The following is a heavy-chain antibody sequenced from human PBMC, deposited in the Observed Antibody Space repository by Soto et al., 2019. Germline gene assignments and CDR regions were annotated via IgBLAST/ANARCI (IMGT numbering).Heavy chain of an antibody. J-gene: IGHJ3*02. V-gene: IGHV3-21*04. D-gene: IGHD3-3*01. CDR2: ISTTSTYI. CDR1: GFTFSGDS. Sequence: GSLRLSCAASGFTFSGDSMNWVRQAPGKGLEWVASISTTSTYIYYADSVKGRFTISRDNAKNSLHLQMNSLRAEDTAVYYCAKDALVWSNAFDIWGQGTMVTVSS. CDR3: AKDALVWSNAFDI.